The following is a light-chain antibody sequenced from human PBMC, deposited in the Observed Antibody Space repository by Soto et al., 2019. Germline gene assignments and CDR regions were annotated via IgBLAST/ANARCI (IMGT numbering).Light chain of an antibody. CDR2: ASS. CDR3: QKSYSTPIN. V-gene: IGKV1-39*01. Sequence: DIQMTQSPSSLSASVGDRVTITFRASQNIKNYLNWYQQKPGKAPKLLIYASSSLQSGVPSRFSGSGSGADFILTISSLQSEDFATYYCQKSYSTPINFGQGTRREIK. J-gene: IGKJ5*01. CDR1: QNIKNY.